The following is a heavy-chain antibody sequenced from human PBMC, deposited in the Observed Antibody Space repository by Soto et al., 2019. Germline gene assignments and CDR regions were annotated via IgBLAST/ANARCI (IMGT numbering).Heavy chain of an antibody. V-gene: IGHV4-59*08. D-gene: IGHD1-1*01. CDR3: ARHPRGPHNRRGWFDP. Sequence: SETLSLTCTVSGGSISSYYWSWIRQPPGKGLEWIGYIYYSGSTNYNPSLKSRVTISVDTSKNQFSLKLSSVTAADTAVYYCARHPRGPHNRRGWFDPWGQGTLVTVSS. J-gene: IGHJ5*02. CDR1: GGSISSYY. CDR2: IYYSGST.